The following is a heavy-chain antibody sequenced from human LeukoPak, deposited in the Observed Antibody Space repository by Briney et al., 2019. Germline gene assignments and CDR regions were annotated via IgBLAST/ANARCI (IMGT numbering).Heavy chain of an antibody. CDR2: INWNGGGT. CDR1: G. CDR3: AKHLTATNTYIFFGLDV. Sequence: GXXWVRQPPGKGREWVSAINWNGGGTDYADSVKGRFTIFRDNAKNSLYLQLSSLRPEDTALYYCAKHLTATNTYIFFGLDVWGQXT. D-gene: IGHD1-26*01. J-gene: IGHJ6*02. V-gene: IGHV3-20*03.